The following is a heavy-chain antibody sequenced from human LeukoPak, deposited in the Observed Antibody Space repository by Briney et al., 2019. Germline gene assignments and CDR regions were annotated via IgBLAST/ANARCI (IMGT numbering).Heavy chain of an antibody. J-gene: IGHJ4*02. Sequence: PGGSLRLSCAASGFTFSSYAMSWVRQAPGKGLEWVSAISGSGGSTYYADSVKGRFTISRDNSKNTLYLQMNSLRAEDTAVYYCAKRSRGIAVAGTWGYFDYWGQGTLVTVSS. CDR2: ISGSGGST. CDR3: AKRSRGIAVAGTWGYFDY. CDR1: GFTFSSYA. D-gene: IGHD6-19*01. V-gene: IGHV3-23*01.